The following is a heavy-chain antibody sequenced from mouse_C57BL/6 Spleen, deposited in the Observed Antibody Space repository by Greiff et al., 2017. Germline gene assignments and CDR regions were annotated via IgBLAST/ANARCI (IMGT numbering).Heavy chain of an antibody. CDR1: GFTFSDYG. J-gene: IGHJ4*01. Sequence: EVQRVESGGGLVKPGGSLKLSCAASGFTFSDYGMHWVRQAPEKGLEWVAYISSGSSTIYYADTVKGRFTISRDNAKNTLFLQMTSLRSEDTAMYYCARPWYSNYLYAMDYWGQGTSVTVSS. CDR3: ARPWYSNYLYAMDY. V-gene: IGHV5-17*01. CDR2: ISSGSSTI. D-gene: IGHD2-5*01.